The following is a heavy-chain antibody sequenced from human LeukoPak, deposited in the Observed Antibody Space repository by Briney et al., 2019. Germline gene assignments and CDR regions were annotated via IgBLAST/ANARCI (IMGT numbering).Heavy chain of an antibody. J-gene: IGHJ4*02. CDR2: IIPIFGTA. CDR1: GGTFSSYA. CDR3: AREGDQNDSSGYYYGPFDY. V-gene: IGHV1-69*13. Sequence: ASVKVSCKASGGTFSSYAISWVRQAPGQGLEWMGGIIPIFGTANCAQKFQGRVTITADESTSTAYMELSSLRSEDTAVYYCAREGDQNDSSGYYYGPFDYWGQGTLVTVSS. D-gene: IGHD3-22*01.